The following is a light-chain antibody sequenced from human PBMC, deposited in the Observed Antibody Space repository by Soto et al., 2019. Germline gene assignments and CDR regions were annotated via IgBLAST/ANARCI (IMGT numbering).Light chain of an antibody. V-gene: IGLV2-11*01. J-gene: IGLJ1*01. CDR2: DVT. Sequence: QSALTQPRSVSGSPGQSVTISCTGTSSDVGVYNYVSWYQHHPGQVPKLMIYDVTKRPSGVPDRFSGSKSGNTASLPISGLQAEDEADYYCSSYAGYYTLLFGTGTKLTVL. CDR1: SSDVGVYNY. CDR3: SSYAGYYTLL.